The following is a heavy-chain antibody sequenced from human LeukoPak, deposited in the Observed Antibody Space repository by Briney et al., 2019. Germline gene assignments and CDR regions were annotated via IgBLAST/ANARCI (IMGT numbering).Heavy chain of an antibody. CDR2: ISGSSGYT. V-gene: IGHV3-11*03. D-gene: IGHD6-13*01. J-gene: IGHJ6*02. CDR3: ARPAAAGTFYYGMDV. CDR1: GFTFSDYY. Sequence: PAGSLRLSCAASGFTFSDYYMSWIRQAPGEGLEWVSYISGSSGYTSYADSVKGRFTISRDNAKNSLYLQMNSLGADDTALYYCARPAAAGTFYYGMDVWGQGTTVTVSS.